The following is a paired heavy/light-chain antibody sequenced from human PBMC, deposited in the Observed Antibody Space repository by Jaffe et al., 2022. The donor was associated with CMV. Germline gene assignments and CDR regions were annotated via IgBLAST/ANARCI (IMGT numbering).Light chain of an antibody. J-gene: IGKJ2*01. V-gene: IGKV3-15*01. Sequence: EIVMTQSPATLSVSPGERATLSCRASQSVSSNLAWYQQKPGQAPRLLIYGASTRATGIPARFSGSGSGTEFTLTISSLQSEDFAVYYCQQYNGWPPRTFGQGTKLEIK. CDR3: QQYNGWPPRT. CDR2: GAS. CDR1: QSVSSN.
Heavy chain of an antibody. Sequence: EVQLLESGGDLVQPGGSLRLSCAASGFTFSSYAMSWVRQAPGKGLEWVSAISISGDKTYYAESVKGRFTISRDNSKNTVYLQMNSLRAGDTAVYYCAKDPRDWATAAGLFDSWGQGTLVAVSS. V-gene: IGHV3-23*01. CDR1: GFTFSSYA. D-gene: IGHD6-13*01. J-gene: IGHJ4*02. CDR3: AKDPRDWATAAGLFDS. CDR2: ISISGDKT.